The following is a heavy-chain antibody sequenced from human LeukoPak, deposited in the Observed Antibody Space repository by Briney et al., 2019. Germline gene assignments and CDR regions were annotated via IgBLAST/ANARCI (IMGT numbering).Heavy chain of an antibody. D-gene: IGHD6-19*01. V-gene: IGHV3-21*01. CDR2: ISSSSSYI. CDR1: GFTFSSYS. CDR3: ARAGYSSEVPIDY. Sequence: GGSLRLSCAASGFTFSSYSMNWVRQAPGKGLAWVSSISSSSSYIYYADSVKGRFTISRDNAKNSLYLQMNSLRAEDTAVYYCARAGYSSEVPIDYWGQGTLVTVSS. J-gene: IGHJ4*02.